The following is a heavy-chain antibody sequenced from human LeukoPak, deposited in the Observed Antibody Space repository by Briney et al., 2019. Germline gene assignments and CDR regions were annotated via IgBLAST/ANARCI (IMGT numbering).Heavy chain of an antibody. J-gene: IGHJ4*02. Sequence: SETLSLTCTVSSFSFSTVYYWGWIRQPPGKGLEWIGSFFRTGGTYYNPSLRNPVSIFLALSQHQISLSLHSVNAADTAFFLFSGEGVYTIVDFWGRGTLVTVSS. D-gene: IGHD3-3*01. CDR2: FFRTGGT. CDR1: SFSFSTVYY. V-gene: IGHV4-38-2*02. CDR3: SGEGVYTIVDF.